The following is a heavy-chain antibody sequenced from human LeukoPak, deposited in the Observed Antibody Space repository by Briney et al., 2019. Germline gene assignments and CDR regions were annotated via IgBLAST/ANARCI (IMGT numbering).Heavy chain of an antibody. CDR1: GGSFSGYY. CDR2: INHSGST. J-gene: IGHJ4*02. CDR3: ARVRWELHYFDY. Sequence: KPSETLSLTCAVYGGSFSGYYWSWIRQPPGKGLEWTGEINHSGSTNYNPSLKSRVTISVDTSKNQFSLKLSSVTAADTVVYYCARVRWELHYFDYWGQGTLVTVPS. V-gene: IGHV4-34*01. D-gene: IGHD1-26*01.